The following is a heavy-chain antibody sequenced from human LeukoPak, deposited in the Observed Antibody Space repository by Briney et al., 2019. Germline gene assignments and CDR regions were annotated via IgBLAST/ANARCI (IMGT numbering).Heavy chain of an antibody. V-gene: IGHV4-39*07. Sequence: SETLSLTCIVSGGSISSSIYYWGWIRQPPGKGLEWIGSIYYSGSTYYNPSLKSRVTISVDTYKNQFSLKLSSVTAADTAVYYCARDSDGIAAAGGFDPWGQGTLVTVSS. CDR1: GGSISSSIYY. J-gene: IGHJ5*02. CDR2: IYYSGST. CDR3: ARDSDGIAAAGGFDP. D-gene: IGHD6-25*01.